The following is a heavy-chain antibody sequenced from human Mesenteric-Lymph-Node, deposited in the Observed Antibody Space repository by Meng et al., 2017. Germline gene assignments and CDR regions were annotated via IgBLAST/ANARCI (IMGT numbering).Heavy chain of an antibody. J-gene: IGHJ2*01. CDR2: IIPMFGIA. Sequence: SVKVSCKASGGTFSSYAVSWVRQAPGQGLEWMGGIIPMFGIANYAQKFQDRVTITTDESTSTAYMELSSLRSEDTAVYYCARDSRDRSSMVRGVNYWYFDLWGRGTLVTVSS. D-gene: IGHD3-10*01. V-gene: IGHV1-69*05. CDR3: ARDSRDRSSMVRGVNYWYFDL. CDR1: GGTFSSYA.